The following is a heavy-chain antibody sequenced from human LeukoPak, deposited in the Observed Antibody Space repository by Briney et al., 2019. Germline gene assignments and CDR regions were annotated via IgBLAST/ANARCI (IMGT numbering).Heavy chain of an antibody. J-gene: IGHJ3*02. CDR1: GGTFSSYA. CDR2: IIPIFGTA. CDR3: ARSPTPLRKDAFDI. Sequence: SVKVSCKASGGTFSSYAISWVRQAPGQGLEWMGGIIPIFGTANYAQKFQGRVTITADESTSTAYMELSSLRSEDTAVYYCARSPTPLRKDAFDIWGQGTMVTVSS. V-gene: IGHV1-69*01.